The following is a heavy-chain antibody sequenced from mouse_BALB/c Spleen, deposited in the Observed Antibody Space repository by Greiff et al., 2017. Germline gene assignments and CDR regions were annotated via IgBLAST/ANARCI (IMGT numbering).Heavy chain of an antibody. CDR3: ARYYYGSRGYYFDY. CDR1: GYSITSGYY. J-gene: IGHJ2*01. V-gene: IGHV3-6*02. CDR2: ISYDGSN. Sequence: EVQLVESGPGLVKPSQSLSLTCSVTGYSITSGYYWNWIRQFPGNKLEWMGYISYDGSNNYNPSLKNRISITRDTSKNQFFLKLNSVTTEDTATYYCARYYYGSRGYYFDYWGQGTTLTVSS. D-gene: IGHD1-1*01.